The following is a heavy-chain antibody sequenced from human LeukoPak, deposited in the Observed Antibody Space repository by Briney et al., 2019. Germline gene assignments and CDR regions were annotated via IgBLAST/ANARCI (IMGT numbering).Heavy chain of an antibody. V-gene: IGHV3-74*03. CDR1: GFTFSSYW. D-gene: IGHD3-10*01. Sequence: HSGGSLRLSCAASGFTFSSYWMHWIRQAPGKGLVWVSRVNHGGSDTKYADSVEGRFTISRDNAKNMLYLQMNSLRVEDTAVYYCACSAGVGGQGTLVTVSS. CDR3: ACSAGV. J-gene: IGHJ4*02. CDR2: VNHGGSDT.